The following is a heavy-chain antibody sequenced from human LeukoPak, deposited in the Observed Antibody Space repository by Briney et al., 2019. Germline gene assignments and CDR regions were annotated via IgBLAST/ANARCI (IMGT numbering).Heavy chain of an antibody. CDR1: GGTFSSYA. Sequence: SVKVSCKASGGTFSSYAISWVRQAPGQGLGWMGGIIPIFGTANYAQKFQGRVTITTDESTSTAYMELSSLRSEDTAVYYCAAPSQHDYGDYVVSFDYWGQGTLVTVSS. D-gene: IGHD4-17*01. CDR2: IIPIFGTA. CDR3: AAPSQHDYGDYVVSFDY. J-gene: IGHJ4*02. V-gene: IGHV1-69*05.